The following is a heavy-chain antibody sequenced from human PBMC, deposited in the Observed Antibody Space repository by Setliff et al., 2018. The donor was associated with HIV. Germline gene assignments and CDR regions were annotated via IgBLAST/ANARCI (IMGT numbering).Heavy chain of an antibody. CDR3: ARQPPPSALQVWFGDY. D-gene: IGHD3-10*01. J-gene: IGHJ4*02. CDR2: VYHSGST. CDR1: GGSISTGHY. V-gene: IGHV4-38-2*02. Sequence: PSETLSLTCTVSGGSISTGHYWGWVRQSPGKGLEWIGSVYHSGSTYYAASLKSRVTISVDTSKNQFSLKLTSVTAADTAVYYCARQPPPSALQVWFGDYWGQGILVTVSS.